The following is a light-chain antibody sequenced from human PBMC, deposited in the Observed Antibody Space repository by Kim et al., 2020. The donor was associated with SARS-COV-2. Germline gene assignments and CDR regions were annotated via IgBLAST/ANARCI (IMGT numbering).Light chain of an antibody. CDR2: DAS. J-gene: IGKJ5*01. Sequence: IQLTQSPSSLSASVGDRVTITCQASQNIRKFLNWYQQKPGKAPNLLIYDASSLHTGVPSRFSGSVSGTDFTFTISSLQPEDIATYYCQHYNRLPIAFGQGTRLEIK. CDR1: QNIRKF. CDR3: QHYNRLPIA. V-gene: IGKV1-33*01.